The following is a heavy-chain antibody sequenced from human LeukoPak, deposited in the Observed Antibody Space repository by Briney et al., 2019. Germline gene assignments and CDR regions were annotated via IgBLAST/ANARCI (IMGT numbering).Heavy chain of an antibody. CDR2: MYYSGST. CDR3: ARHYYGSSGYYPWYFDY. Sequence: SETLSLTCTVSGGSFSSRTYYWGWIRQPPGKGLEWIGSMYYSGSTYYNQSLKSRVTISVDTSKNQFSLRLTSVTAADTAVYYCARHYYGSSGYYPWYFDYWGQGTLVTVSS. J-gene: IGHJ4*02. D-gene: IGHD3-22*01. CDR1: GGSFSSRTYY. V-gene: IGHV4-39*01.